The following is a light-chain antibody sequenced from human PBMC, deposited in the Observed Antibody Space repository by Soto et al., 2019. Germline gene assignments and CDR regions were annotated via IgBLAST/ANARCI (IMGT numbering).Light chain of an antibody. Sequence: EIVLTQSPATLSLSPGERATLSCRASQTFSSHLAWYQQKPGQAPWLLIYDASKMATGIPARFSGRGSGTDFTLTISSLEPEDFAVYYCQQRSNWPPVITFGQGTRLEIK. V-gene: IGKV3-11*01. CDR1: QTFSSH. J-gene: IGKJ5*01. CDR2: DAS. CDR3: QQRSNWPPVIT.